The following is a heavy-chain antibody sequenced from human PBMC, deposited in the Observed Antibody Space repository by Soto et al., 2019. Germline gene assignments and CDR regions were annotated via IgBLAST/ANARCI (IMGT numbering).Heavy chain of an antibody. D-gene: IGHD5-12*01. CDR1: GGSIKSYY. V-gene: IGHV4-59*08. CDR2: INYIGTT. J-gene: IGHJ4*02. Sequence: QVQLQESGPGLVKPSETLSLTCTVSGGSIKSYYWSWIRQPPGKGLEWIGYINYIGTTNYNPSLKSRVPISVDTSKNQFSLKLISVTAADTAVDYCARHERWLPFDYWGQGTLVTVSS. CDR3: ARHERWLPFDY.